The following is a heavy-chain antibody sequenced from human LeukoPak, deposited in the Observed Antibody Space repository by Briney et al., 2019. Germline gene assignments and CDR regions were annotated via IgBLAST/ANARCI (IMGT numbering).Heavy chain of an antibody. CDR1: GFTFGSYA. D-gene: IGHD1-26*01. J-gene: IGHJ6*02. CDR2: ISGSGGST. V-gene: IGHV3-23*01. CDR3: ARRELLSKSQYNGMDV. Sequence: PGGSLRLSCAASGFTFGSYAMSWVRQAPGKGLEWVSAISGSGGSTYYADSVKGRFTISRDNSKNTMYLQMNSLRAEDTAVYYCARRELLSKSQYNGMDVWGQGTTVTVSS.